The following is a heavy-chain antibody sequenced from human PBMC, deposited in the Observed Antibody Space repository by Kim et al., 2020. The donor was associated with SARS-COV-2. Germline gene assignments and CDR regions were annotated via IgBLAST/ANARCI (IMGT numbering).Heavy chain of an antibody. Sequence: GGSLRLSCAASGFTFSSYWMSWVRQAPGKGLEWVANIKQDGTETYYVDSVKGRFTISRDNAKNSLYLQMNSLRAEDTAVYYCAREVETAMARGLYGMDVWGQGTTVTVSS. CDR2: IKQDGTET. D-gene: IGHD5-18*01. J-gene: IGHJ6*02. CDR3: AREVETAMARGLYGMDV. CDR1: GFTFSSYW. V-gene: IGHV3-7*01.